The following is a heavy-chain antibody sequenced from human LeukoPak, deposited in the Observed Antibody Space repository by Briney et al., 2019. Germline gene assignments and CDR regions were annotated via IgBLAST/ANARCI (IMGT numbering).Heavy chain of an antibody. V-gene: IGHV3-30*02. CDR1: GFTFSSYG. CDR2: IRYDGSNK. D-gene: IGHD4-17*01. Sequence: GGSLRLSCAASGFTFSSYGMHWVRQAPGKGLEWVAFIRYDGSNKYYADSVKGRFTISRDNSRNTLYLQMNSLRADDTAVYYCAKDISDYGDHYVHDYWGQGTLVTVSS. CDR3: AKDISDYGDHYVHDY. J-gene: IGHJ4*02.